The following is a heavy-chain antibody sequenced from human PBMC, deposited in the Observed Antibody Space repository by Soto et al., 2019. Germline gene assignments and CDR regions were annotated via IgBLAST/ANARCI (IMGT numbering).Heavy chain of an antibody. D-gene: IGHD2-15*01. CDR2: RYYSEST. CDR3: ARTKCSGGSCYSWSLDY. V-gene: IGHV4-31*03. Sequence: SETLSLTCTVSGGSITTGGYYWSWIRQLPGKGLEWIGHRYYSESTYYNPSLKSRVSMSLDTSKNQFSLKLSFVTAADTAMYYCARTKCSGGSCYSWSLDYWGQGTPVTVSS. CDR1: GGSITTGGYY. J-gene: IGHJ4*02.